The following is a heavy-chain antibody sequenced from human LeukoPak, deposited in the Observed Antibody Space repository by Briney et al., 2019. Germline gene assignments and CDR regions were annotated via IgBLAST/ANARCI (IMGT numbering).Heavy chain of an antibody. D-gene: IGHD6-19*01. CDR2: ISGSGGST. Sequence: GGSLRLSCAASGFTFSSYAMHWVRQAPGKGLEWVSAISGSGGSTYYADSVKGRFTISRDNSKNTLYLQMNSLRAEDTAVYYCAKSVVAGTRFDYWGQGTLVTVSS. CDR1: GFTFSSYA. V-gene: IGHV3-23*01. CDR3: AKSVVAGTRFDY. J-gene: IGHJ4*02.